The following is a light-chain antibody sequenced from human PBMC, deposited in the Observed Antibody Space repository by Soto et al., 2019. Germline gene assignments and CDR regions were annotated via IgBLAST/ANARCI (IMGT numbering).Light chain of an antibody. J-gene: IGKJ1*01. CDR1: PSVSRDF. CDR2: GGS. V-gene: IGKV3-20*01. CDR3: QQYGFSPT. Sequence: TRSLSPGETATLSCRASPSVSRDFLVWYQHKRGQPPRLLLYGGSIRATGTPDRFSGSGSGTEFTLTISRLEPEDVGVYYCQQYGFSPTFGQGTKVDIK.